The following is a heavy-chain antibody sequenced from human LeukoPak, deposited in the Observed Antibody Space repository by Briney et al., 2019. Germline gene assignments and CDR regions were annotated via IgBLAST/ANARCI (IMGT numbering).Heavy chain of an antibody. V-gene: IGHV3-23*01. J-gene: IGHJ5*02. CDR3: AKDGDYGDYDDQVNWFDP. Sequence: PGGSLRLSCAASGFTFSSYAMSWVRQAPGKGLEWVSAISGSGGSTYYADSVKGRFTISRDNSKNTLYLQMNSLRAEDTAVYYCAKDGDYGDYDDQVNWFDPWGQGTLVTVSS. CDR1: GFTFSSYA. D-gene: IGHD4-17*01. CDR2: ISGSGGST.